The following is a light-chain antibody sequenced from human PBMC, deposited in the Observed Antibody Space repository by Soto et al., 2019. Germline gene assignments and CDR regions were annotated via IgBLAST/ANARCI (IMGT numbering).Light chain of an antibody. CDR3: CSYAGSSTVV. CDR2: EVT. Sequence: QSALTQPASVSGSPGQSITISCTGTSSDIGNYNLVSWYQQSPGKAPKLMIYEVTKRPSGISDRFSGSKSANTASLTISGLQDDDEADYFCCSYAGSSTVVFGGGTKLTVL. J-gene: IGLJ2*01. CDR1: SSDIGNYNL. V-gene: IGLV2-23*02.